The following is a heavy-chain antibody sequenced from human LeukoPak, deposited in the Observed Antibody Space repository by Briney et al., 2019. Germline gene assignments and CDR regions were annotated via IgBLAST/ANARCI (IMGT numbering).Heavy chain of an antibody. D-gene: IGHD1-26*01. CDR3: ARGQVGATVRATGFDY. CDR2: IKQDGSEK. Sequence: PGGSLRLSCAASGFTFSSYWMSWVRQAPGKGLEWVANIKQDGSEKYYVDSVKGRFTISGDNAKNSLYLQMNSLRAEDTAVYYCARGQVGATVRATGFDYWGQGTLVTVSS. J-gene: IGHJ4*02. CDR1: GFTFSSYW. V-gene: IGHV3-7*01.